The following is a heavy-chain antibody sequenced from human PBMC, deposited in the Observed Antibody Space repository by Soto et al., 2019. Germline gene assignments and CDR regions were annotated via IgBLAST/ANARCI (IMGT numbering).Heavy chain of an antibody. CDR2: ISGNGVNT. CDR1: GFPFSNYA. V-gene: IGHV3-23*01. Sequence: EVHLLESGGGWVQPGGSLRLSCAASGFPFSNYAMTWVRQAPGKGLEWVSGISGNGVNTHYADSVKGRFTIARDNSQNTVFLQMISPRVDDTAQYYCARSERGAGIVWFDPWGQGTQVTVSS. D-gene: IGHD6-13*01. J-gene: IGHJ5*02. CDR3: ARSERGAGIVWFDP.